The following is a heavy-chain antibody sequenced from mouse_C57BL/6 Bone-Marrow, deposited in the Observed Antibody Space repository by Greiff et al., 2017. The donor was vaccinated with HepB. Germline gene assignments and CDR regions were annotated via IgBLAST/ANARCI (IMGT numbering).Heavy chain of an antibody. J-gene: IGHJ3*01. D-gene: IGHD2-3*01. CDR3: AIGWLLREGFAY. V-gene: IGHV1-74*01. CDR1: GYTFTSYW. Sequence: QVQLQQPGAELVKPGASVTVSCKASGYTFTSYWMHWVKQRPGQGLEWIGRIHPSDSGTNYNQKFKGKATLTVDKSSSTAYMQLSSLTSEDSAVYYCAIGWLLREGFAYWGQGTLVTVSA. CDR2: IHPSDSGT.